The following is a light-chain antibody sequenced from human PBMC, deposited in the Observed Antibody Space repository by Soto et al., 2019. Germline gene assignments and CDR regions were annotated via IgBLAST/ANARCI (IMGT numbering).Light chain of an antibody. Sequence: EIVLTQSPDTLSLSPVERATLSCTASESVTSSCLAWYQRKPGQAPRLLIHTTSTRATDIPDRFSGSGSGTDFTLTISRLEPEDFAVYYCQQCGGSPLFSFGPGTRVDI. V-gene: IGKV3-20*01. CDR3: QQCGGSPLFS. J-gene: IGKJ3*01. CDR2: TTS. CDR1: ESVTSSC.